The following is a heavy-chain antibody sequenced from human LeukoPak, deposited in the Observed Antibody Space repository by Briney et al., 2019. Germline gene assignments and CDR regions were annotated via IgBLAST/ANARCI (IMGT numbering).Heavy chain of an antibody. CDR2: IHQDGNEK. CDR3: ARTYDSSGYYPYYFDY. J-gene: IGHJ4*02. V-gene: IGHV3-7*01. Sequence: PGGSLRLSCAASGFTFSTDWMSWVRQAPGKGLEWVANIHQDGNEKYYVDSVKGRFTISRDNAKNSLYLQMNSLRAEDAAVYYCARTYDSSGYYPYYFDYWGQGTLVTVSS. D-gene: IGHD3-22*01. CDR1: GFTFSTDW.